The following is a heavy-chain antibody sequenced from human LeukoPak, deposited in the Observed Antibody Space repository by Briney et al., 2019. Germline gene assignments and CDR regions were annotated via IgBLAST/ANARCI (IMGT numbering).Heavy chain of an antibody. CDR1: GDSITSSY. CDR2: IYYSGST. J-gene: IGHJ4*02. CDR3: ARLGYSSGPVY. D-gene: IGHD6-19*01. V-gene: IGHV4-59*08. Sequence: SETLSLTCTVSGDSITSSYWSWIRQPPGKGLEWIGYIYYSGSTNYNPSLKSRVTISVDTSKNQFSLKLSSVTAADTAVYYCARLGYSSGPVYWGQGTLVTVSS.